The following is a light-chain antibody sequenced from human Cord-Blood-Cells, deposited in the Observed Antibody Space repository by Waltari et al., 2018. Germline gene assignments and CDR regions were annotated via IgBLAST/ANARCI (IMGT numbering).Light chain of an antibody. CDR3: QQSYSTPLT. J-gene: IGKJ4*01. CDR1: QSISSY. V-gene: IGKV1-39*01. Sequence: EIQKTPSPSPLSASVGERVTITCRASQSISSYLNWYQQKPGKAPKLLIYAASSLQSGVPSRFSGSGSGTDFTLTISSLQPEDFATYYCQQSYSTPLTFGGGTKVEIK. CDR2: AAS.